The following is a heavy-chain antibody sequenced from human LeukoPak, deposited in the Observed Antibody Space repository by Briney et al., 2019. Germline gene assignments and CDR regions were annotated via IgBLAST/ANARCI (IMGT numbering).Heavy chain of an antibody. CDR1: GFTFTNAW. D-gene: IGHD3-3*02. Sequence: GGSLRLSCAASGFTFTNAWMSWVRQAPGKGLEWVGRIKSKTDDATTDYAAPVKGRFTISRDDSKNTLSLQMNSLKAEDTAVYYCTTEAAFFWGQGTLVTVSS. J-gene: IGHJ4*02. CDR2: IKSKTDDATT. V-gene: IGHV3-15*01. CDR3: TTEAAFF.